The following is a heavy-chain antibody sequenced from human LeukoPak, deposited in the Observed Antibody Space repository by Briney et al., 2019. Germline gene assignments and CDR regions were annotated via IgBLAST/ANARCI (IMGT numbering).Heavy chain of an antibody. Sequence: SQTLSLTCTVSGGSISSGSYYWSWIRQPAGKGLEWIGRIYTSGSTNYNPSLKSRVTISVDTSKNQFSLKLSSVTAADTAVYYCARANERISGYDPFFDYWGQGTLVTVSS. CDR2: IYTSGST. V-gene: IGHV4-61*02. D-gene: IGHD5-12*01. CDR1: GGSISSGSYY. J-gene: IGHJ4*02. CDR3: ARANERISGYDPFFDY.